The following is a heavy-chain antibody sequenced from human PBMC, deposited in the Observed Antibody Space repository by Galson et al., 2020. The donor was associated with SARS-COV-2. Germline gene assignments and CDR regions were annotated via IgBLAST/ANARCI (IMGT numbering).Heavy chain of an antibody. CDR2: IRSKTNSHAT. V-gene: IGHV3-73*01. CDR1: GFIFSDSA. J-gene: IGHJ3*02. D-gene: IGHD3-9*01. CDR3: TTRLVPGDYRFDI. Sequence: GGSLRLSCAASGFIFSDSAMHWVRQASGKGLEWIGRIRSKTNSHATGYAASVKGRFTISRDDSNNMAYLQMNSLKIEDTAIYYCTTRLVPGDYRFDIWGQGTMVTVSS.